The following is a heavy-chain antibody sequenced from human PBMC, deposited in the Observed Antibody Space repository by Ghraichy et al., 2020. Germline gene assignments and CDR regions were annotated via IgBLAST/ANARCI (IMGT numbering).Heavy chain of an antibody. D-gene: IGHD3-10*01. CDR3: VTTDTLWFGAFGF. J-gene: IGHJ4*02. Sequence: GGSLRLSCVASGYTFHTSAMAWVRQAPGKGLQWVSSISHSGTSTYFADSVKGRFTISRDNSKNTLYLQMNSLRAEDTAVYYCVTTDTLWFGAFGFWGQGTLVTVSS. CDR1: GYTFHTSA. V-gene: IGHV3-23*01. CDR2: ISHSGTST.